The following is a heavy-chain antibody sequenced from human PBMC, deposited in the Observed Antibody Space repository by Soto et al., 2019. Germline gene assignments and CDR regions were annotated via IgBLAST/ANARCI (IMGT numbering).Heavy chain of an antibody. CDR1: GFTFSHYG. V-gene: IGHV3-33*01. CDR3: SRDRRKYTSSSRFYFGMDV. D-gene: IGHD6-6*01. Sequence: QEQLVESGGGVVQPGRYLRLSCVASGFTFSHYGIHWVRQAPGKGLEWVAVIWYDASNEYYADSLKGRFTISRDNSKNTLYLQMNSLTVEDTAVYYCSRDRRKYTSSSRFYFGMDVWGQGTTVIVSS. CDR2: IWYDASNE. J-gene: IGHJ6*02.